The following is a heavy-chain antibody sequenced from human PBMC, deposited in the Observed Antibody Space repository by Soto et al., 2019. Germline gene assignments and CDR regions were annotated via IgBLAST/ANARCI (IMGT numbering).Heavy chain of an antibody. V-gene: IGHV1-8*01. D-gene: IGHD2-2*01. CDR3: AKVVRGNCMSIRCRLQGNEFYYYMVV. Sequence: QVQLVQAGAEVKKHGASVKVSCKASGYTFSNYDINWVRQATGQGLERMGWMNTNSGNTGYAQQFQGRVTMTRETSISTAYMELSSLRSEDTAVYYCAKVVRGNCMSIRCRLQGNEFYYYMVVWGKGTTVTVSS. CDR1: GYTFSNYD. CDR2: MNTNSGNT. J-gene: IGHJ6*03.